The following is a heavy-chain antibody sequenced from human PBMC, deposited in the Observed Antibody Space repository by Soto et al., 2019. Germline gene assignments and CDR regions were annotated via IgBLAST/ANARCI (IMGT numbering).Heavy chain of an antibody. V-gene: IGHV3-53*01. J-gene: IGHJ5*01. CDR2: LYSGGSS. Sequence: EVQLVESGGGLVRPGGSLRLSCGVSGFIVSRSYMTWVRQAPGKGLEWVSSLYSGGSSYYSDSVKGRFTISRDNSENTLSLQMNSLRAEDTAVYYCARLGYFEDSGYSYFDSWGHGTLATVSS. CDR3: ARLGYFEDSGYSYFDS. CDR1: GFIVSRSY. D-gene: IGHD3-22*01.